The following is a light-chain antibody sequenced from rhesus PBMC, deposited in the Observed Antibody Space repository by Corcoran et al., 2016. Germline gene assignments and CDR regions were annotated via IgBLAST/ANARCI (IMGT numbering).Light chain of an antibody. Sequence: DIQMTQSPSSLSASVGDTVTITCRASQSISSWLAWYQQKPGKAPKLLIYKASSLQSGVPSRFSGSGSGTDLPLPISRLQSEDFATDYCQQYSSSPLTFGGGTKVELK. V-gene: IGKV1-22*01. CDR3: QQYSSSPLT. J-gene: IGKJ4*01. CDR1: QSISSW. CDR2: KAS.